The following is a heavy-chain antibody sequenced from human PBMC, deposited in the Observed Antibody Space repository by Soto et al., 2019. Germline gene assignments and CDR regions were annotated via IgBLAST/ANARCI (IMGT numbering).Heavy chain of an antibody. J-gene: IGHJ6*04. CDR1: RLTFSGYW. V-gene: IGHV3-7*01. CDR2: IKHDGSEE. Sequence: EEPLVESGGGLVQPGGSLRLSCGASRLTFSGYWMSWVRQAPGKGLEWVANIKHDGSEEHYVDSVKGRFTISRDDAKNSVYLQMNGLRADDTAVYHCVRDWDVWGKGTTVTVSS. CDR3: VRDWDV.